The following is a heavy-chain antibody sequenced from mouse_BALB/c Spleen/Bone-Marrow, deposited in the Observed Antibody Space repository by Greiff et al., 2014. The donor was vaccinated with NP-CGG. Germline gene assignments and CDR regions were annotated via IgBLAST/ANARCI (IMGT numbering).Heavy chain of an antibody. CDR3: ARGSYYYGSSSPWFAY. D-gene: IGHD1-1*01. CDR1: GYPFPSYW. Sequence: DLVKPGASVKLSCKASGYPFPSYWITWIKQRPGQGLEWIGRFPPGRGFTYYNEMFKGKANLTVDTASTTAYIQRSSLTSEDSAVYFGARGSYYYGSSSPWFAYWGQGTLVTVSA. J-gene: IGHJ3*01. V-gene: IGHV1S41*01. CDR2: FPPGRGFT.